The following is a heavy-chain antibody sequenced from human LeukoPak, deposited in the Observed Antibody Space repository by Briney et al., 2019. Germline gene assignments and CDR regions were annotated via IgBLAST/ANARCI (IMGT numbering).Heavy chain of an antibody. V-gene: IGHV3-23*01. J-gene: IGHJ4*02. CDR1: GFTFSSYA. Sequence: PGGSLRLSCAASGFTFSSYAMSWVRQAPGKGLEWVSAISGSGGSTYYADSVKGRFTISRDNSKNTLCLQMNSLRAEDTAVYYCATISPGYTLGYCSGGSCYSDLFDYWGQGTLVTVSS. CDR2: ISGSGGST. D-gene: IGHD2-15*01. CDR3: ATISPGYTLGYCSGGSCYSDLFDY.